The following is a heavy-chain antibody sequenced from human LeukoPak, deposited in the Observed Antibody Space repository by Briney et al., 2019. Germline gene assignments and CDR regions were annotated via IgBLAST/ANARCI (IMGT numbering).Heavy chain of an antibody. CDR2: IIPIFGTA. CDR3: ARDRVGYCSGGSCYSTSFDY. Sequence: SVKVSCKASGGTFSSYAISWVRQAPGQGLEWMGGIIPIFGTANYAQKFQGRVTITADESTSTAYMELSSLRSEDTAVYYCARDRVGYCSGGSCYSTSFDYWGQGTLVTVSS. CDR1: GGTFSSYA. J-gene: IGHJ4*02. D-gene: IGHD2-15*01. V-gene: IGHV1-69*13.